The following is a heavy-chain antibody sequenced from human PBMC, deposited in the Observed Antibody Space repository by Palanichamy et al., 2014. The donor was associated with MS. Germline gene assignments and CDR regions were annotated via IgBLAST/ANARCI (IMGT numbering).Heavy chain of an antibody. D-gene: IGHD6-13*01. V-gene: IGHV1-2*02. CDR2: ISPNSGGT. CDR3: ASHLLIAGRRSYGMDV. CDR1: GYTFTDYY. Sequence: QVQLVQSGAEVKKPGASVKVSCKASGYTFTDYYIHWVRQAPGQGLEWMGWISPNSGGTNYAQKFEGRVSMTRDTSISTAYMELRRLGFDDTATYYCASHLLIAGRRSYGMDVWGQGTTAIVSS. J-gene: IGHJ6*02.